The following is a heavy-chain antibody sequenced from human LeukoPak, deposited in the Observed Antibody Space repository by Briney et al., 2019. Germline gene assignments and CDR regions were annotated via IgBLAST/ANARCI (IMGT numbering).Heavy chain of an antibody. Sequence: GGSLRLSCAASGFTFSSYEMNWVRQAPGKGLEWVSYISSSGSTIYYADSVKGRFTISRDNAKNSLYLQMNSLRAEDTAVYYCAGALLVRGVSDAFDIWGQGTVVTVSS. J-gene: IGHJ3*02. CDR3: AGALLVRGVSDAFDI. V-gene: IGHV3-48*03. D-gene: IGHD3-10*01. CDR2: ISSSGSTI. CDR1: GFTFSSYE.